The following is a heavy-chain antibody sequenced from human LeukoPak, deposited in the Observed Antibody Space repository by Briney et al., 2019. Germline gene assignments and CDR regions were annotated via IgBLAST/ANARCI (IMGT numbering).Heavy chain of an antibody. Sequence: GGSLRLSCAASGFTFSSYAMTWVRQAPGKGLEWVSAISGSGSTTYYADSVKGRFTISRDSSKNTLYLQMSSLRAEDTAVYYCAKVGDYYGSGKYSNFDYWGQGTLVTVSS. CDR2: ISGSGSTT. CDR3: AKVGDYYGSGKYSNFDY. CDR1: GFTFSSYA. D-gene: IGHD3-10*01. J-gene: IGHJ4*02. V-gene: IGHV3-23*01.